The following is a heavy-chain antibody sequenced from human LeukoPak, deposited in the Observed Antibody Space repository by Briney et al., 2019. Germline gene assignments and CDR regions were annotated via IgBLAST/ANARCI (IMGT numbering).Heavy chain of an antibody. CDR2: MNPSGGYT. Sequence: ASVKVSCKASGYTFTGHFMHWVRQAPGQGLEWMGIMNPSGGYTRYAQKFQDRVTMTRDTSTSTVHMELTSLRSEDTAVYYCARDLGNVGIEVSGTLDSWGQGTLVTVSS. D-gene: IGHD6-19*01. V-gene: IGHV1-46*01. J-gene: IGHJ4*02. CDR3: ARDLGNVGIEVSGTLDS. CDR1: GYTFTGHF.